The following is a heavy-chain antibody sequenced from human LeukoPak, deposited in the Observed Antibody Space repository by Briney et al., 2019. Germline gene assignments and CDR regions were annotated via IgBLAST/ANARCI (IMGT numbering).Heavy chain of an antibody. D-gene: IGHD1-1*01. CDR3: ARDWKTNSFDY. CDR2: IYSGGST. CDR1: GFTVSSNF. V-gene: IGHV3-53*04. Sequence: GGSLRLSCAASGFTVSSNFMSWVRQAPGKGLEWVSVIYSGGSTYYADSVKGRFTISRHNSKNTLYLQMNSLRAEDTAIYYCARDWKTNSFDYWGQGTLVTVSS. J-gene: IGHJ4*02.